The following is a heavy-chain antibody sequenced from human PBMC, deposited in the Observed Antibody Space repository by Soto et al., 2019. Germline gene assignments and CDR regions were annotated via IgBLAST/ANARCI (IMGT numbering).Heavy chain of an antibody. D-gene: IGHD1-26*01. CDR2: IRSEVKDYAT. Sequence: EVQLVESGGGLVQPGGSLKLSCAASGFAFSAFPLHWVRQSSGKGLEWVGRIRSEVKDYATGYAESVKGRFTVSRDDSKTMAYLQMNSLKTDDTAVYFCTTLGEWGTYSGYWCQGTLVTVSS. J-gene: IGHJ4*02. CDR3: TTLGEWGTYSGY. V-gene: IGHV3-73*02. CDR1: GFAFSAFP.